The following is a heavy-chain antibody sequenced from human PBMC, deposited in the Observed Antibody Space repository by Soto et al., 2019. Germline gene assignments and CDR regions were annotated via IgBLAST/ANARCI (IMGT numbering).Heavy chain of an antibody. J-gene: IGHJ6*02. Sequence: GGSLRLSCATSGFSFSTYLMSWVRQAPGKGLEWVANIKQGGNEKFYVDSVKGRFTISRDNDKKSLYLQMDSLRVEDTAVYYCVGALTYEVPYYYYGMDVWGQGTTVTVSS. D-gene: IGHD3-16*01. V-gene: IGHV3-7*01. CDR3: VGALTYEVPYYYYGMDV. CDR1: GFSFSTYL. CDR2: IKQGGNEK.